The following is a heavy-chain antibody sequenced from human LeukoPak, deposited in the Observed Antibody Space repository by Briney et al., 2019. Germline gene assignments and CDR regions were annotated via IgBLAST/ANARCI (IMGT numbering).Heavy chain of an antibody. CDR3: ARVAGSIDY. D-gene: IGHD6-19*01. J-gene: IGHJ4*02. Sequence: GASVKVSCKASGYTFTTYDINWVRQATGQGLEWMGWMNPKSGQTGYAQKFQGRVTITRDTSISTAYMELSSLRSEDTAVYYCARVAGSIDYWGRGTLVTVSS. V-gene: IGHV1-8*03. CDR1: GYTFTTYD. CDR2: MNPKSGQT.